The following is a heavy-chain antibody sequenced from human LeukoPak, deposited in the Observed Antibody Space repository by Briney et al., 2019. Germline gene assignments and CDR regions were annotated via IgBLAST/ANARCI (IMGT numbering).Heavy chain of an antibody. J-gene: IGHJ4*02. CDR2: INHSGST. V-gene: IGHV4-34*01. D-gene: IGHD2-21*02. Sequence: SETLSLTCAVYGVSFRGYYWSWIRQPPGKGLEWIGEINHSGSTNYNPSLKSRVTISVDTSKNQFSLKLSSVTAADTAVYYCAAYCGGDCFSFDYWGQGTLVTVSS. CDR1: GVSFRGYY. CDR3: AAYCGGDCFSFDY.